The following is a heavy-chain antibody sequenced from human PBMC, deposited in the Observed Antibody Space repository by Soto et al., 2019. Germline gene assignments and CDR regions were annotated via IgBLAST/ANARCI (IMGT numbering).Heavy chain of an antibody. V-gene: IGHV1-8*01. Sequence: QVQLVQSGAEVKKPGASVKVSCKASGYTFTSYDINWVRQATGQGLELMVWLNPNSGNTGYAQRFQGRVTMTTNTSISTAYMALSSLRSEDTVVYYCGRERVGATAYWGQGSLVTVSS. CDR1: GYTFTSYD. J-gene: IGHJ4*02. CDR3: GRERVGATAY. D-gene: IGHD1-26*01. CDR2: LNPNSGNT.